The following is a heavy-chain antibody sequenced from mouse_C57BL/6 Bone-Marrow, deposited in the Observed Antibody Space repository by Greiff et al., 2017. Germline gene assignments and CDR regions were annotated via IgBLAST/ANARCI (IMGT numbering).Heavy chain of an antibody. CDR1: GFTFSDFY. V-gene: IGHV7-1*01. Sequence: EVQVVESGGGLVQSGRSLRLSCATSGFTFSDFYMEWVRQAPGKGLEWIAASRNKANDYTTEYSASVKGRFIVSRDTSQSILYLQMNALRAEDTAIYYCARDAESHYYAMDYWGQGTSVTVSS. J-gene: IGHJ4*01. CDR2: SRNKANDYTT. CDR3: ARDAESHYYAMDY.